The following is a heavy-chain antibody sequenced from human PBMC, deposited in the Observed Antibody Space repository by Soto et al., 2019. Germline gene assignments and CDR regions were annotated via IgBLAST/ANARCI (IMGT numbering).Heavy chain of an antibody. V-gene: IGHV1-18*01. CDR1: GYTFTRSG. CDR2: ISSYNGDT. D-gene: IGHD5-12*01. Sequence: ASVKVSCKASGYTFTRSGISWVRQAPGQGPEWMGWISSYNGDTNYAQTFQGRVTMTTDTSTSTAYMELRSLGSDDTAFYHCAREGVAPYYYYGMDVWGQGTTVTVSS. CDR3: AREGVAPYYYYGMDV. J-gene: IGHJ6*02.